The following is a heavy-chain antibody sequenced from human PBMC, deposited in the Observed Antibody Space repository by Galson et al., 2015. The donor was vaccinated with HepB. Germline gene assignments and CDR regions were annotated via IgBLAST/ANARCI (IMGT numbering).Heavy chain of an antibody. J-gene: IGHJ4*02. Sequence: SVKVSCKASGYTFTSYAMHWVRQAPGQRLEWMGWINAGNGNTKYSQKFQGRVTITRDTSTSTAYMELSSLRSEDTAVYYCARAVRSSSVDFDYWGQGTLVTVSS. D-gene: IGHD6-6*01. V-gene: IGHV1-3*01. CDR3: ARAVRSSSVDFDY. CDR2: INAGNGNT. CDR1: GYTFTSYA.